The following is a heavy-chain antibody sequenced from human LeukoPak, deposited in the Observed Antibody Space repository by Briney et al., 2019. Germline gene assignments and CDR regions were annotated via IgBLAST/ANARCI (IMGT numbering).Heavy chain of an antibody. J-gene: IGHJ5*02. CDR1: GFTFSSYA. CDR2: ISGSGGST. D-gene: IGHD3-3*01. Sequence: GGSLRLSCAASGFTFSSYAMSWVRQAPGKGLEWVSAISGSGGSTYYADSVKGRFTISRDNSKNTLYLQMNSLRAEDTAVYYCAKVSYYDFWRGYYTFRRRNWFDPWGQGTLVTVSS. V-gene: IGHV3-23*01. CDR3: AKVSYYDFWRGYYTFRRRNWFDP.